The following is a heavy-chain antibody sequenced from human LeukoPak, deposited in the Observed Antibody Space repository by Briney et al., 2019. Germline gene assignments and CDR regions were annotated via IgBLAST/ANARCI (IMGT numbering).Heavy chain of an antibody. V-gene: IGHV3-48*01. J-gene: IGHJ6*02. CDR1: GFTFSSYS. CDR3: ARDSYGDYVQDV. D-gene: IGHD4-17*01. Sequence: GGSLRLSCAASGFTFSSYSMNWVRQAPGKGLEWVSYISSSSSTIYYADPVKGRFTISRDYAKNSLYLQMNSLRAEDTAVYYCARDSYGDYVQDVWGQGTTVTVSS. CDR2: ISSSSSTI.